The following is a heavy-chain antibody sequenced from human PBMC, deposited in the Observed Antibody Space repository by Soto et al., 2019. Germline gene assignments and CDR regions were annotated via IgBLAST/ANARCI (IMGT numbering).Heavy chain of an antibody. CDR2: IIPIFGTT. D-gene: IGHD4-4*01. CDR3: ARGALTTLAYYYGMDV. CDR1: GGTFSSYT. J-gene: IGHJ6*02. Sequence: SVQVSCKASGGTFSSYTMSWVRQAPGQGLEWMGGIIPIFGTTTYAHKFQGRVTITADESTSTVYMELSSLRGEDTAVYYCARGALTTLAYYYGMDVWGPGTTVTVSS. V-gene: IGHV1-69*13.